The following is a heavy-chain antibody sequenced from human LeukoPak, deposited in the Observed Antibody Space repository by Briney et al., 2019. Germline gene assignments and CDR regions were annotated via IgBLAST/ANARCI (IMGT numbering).Heavy chain of an antibody. Sequence: SGPALFNPTPPLTLTCTFSGFSLGTSGMWVSWIRQPPGKALEWLTLIDWDDDKYYSTSLKTRLTISKHTSKNQVVLTMTNMDPVDTATYYCARMVHSSSWFFDYWGQGTLVTVSS. D-gene: IGHD6-13*01. CDR1: GFSLGTSGMW. CDR3: ARMVHSSSWFFDY. V-gene: IGHV2-70*01. J-gene: IGHJ4*02. CDR2: IDWDDDK.